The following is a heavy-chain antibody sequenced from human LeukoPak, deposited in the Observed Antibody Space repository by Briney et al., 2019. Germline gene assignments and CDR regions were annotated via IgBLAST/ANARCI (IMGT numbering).Heavy chain of an antibody. CDR2: IYTSGST. J-gene: IGHJ6*03. CDR3: ARDLYYYYYMDV. CDR1: GGSISSYY. Sequence: SETLSLTCTVSGGSISSYYWSWIRQPAGKGLEWIGRIYTSGSTNYNPSLKSRLTISVDTSKNQFSLKLSSVTAADTAVYYCARDLYYYYYMDVWGKGTTVTVSS. V-gene: IGHV4-4*07.